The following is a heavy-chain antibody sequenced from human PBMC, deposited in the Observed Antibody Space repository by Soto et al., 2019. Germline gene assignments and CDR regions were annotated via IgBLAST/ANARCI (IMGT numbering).Heavy chain of an antibody. V-gene: IGHV4-30-4*01. CDR1: GDSINTPHYY. CDR2: IYYSGST. Sequence: QVQLQESGPGLVKPSQTLSLACTVSGDSINTPHYYWSWIRQPPGKGLEWIGYIYYSGSTYYNPSLKSRVTISEDMSKNQFSLRLSSVTAADTAVYYCARGYYYDNSGWSPGEWSQGTLVTVSS. J-gene: IGHJ4*02. D-gene: IGHD3-22*01. CDR3: ARGYYYDNSGWSPGE.